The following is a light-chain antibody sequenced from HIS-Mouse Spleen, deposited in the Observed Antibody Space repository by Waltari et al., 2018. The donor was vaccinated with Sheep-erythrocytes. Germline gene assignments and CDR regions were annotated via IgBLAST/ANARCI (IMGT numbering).Light chain of an antibody. V-gene: IGLV3-1*01. J-gene: IGLJ2*01. CDR1: QLGDKY. Sequence: SYELTQPPSVSVSPGQTASITCPGDQLGDKYACWYQQKPGQSPVLVIYQDSKRPSGIPERFSGSNSGNTDTLTISGTQAMDEADYYCQAWDSSTAVFGGGTKLTVL. CDR3: QAWDSSTAV. CDR2: QDS.